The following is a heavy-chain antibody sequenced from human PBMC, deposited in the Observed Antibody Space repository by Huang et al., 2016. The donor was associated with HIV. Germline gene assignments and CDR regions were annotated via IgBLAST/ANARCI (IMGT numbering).Heavy chain of an antibody. J-gene: IGHJ3*02. V-gene: IGHV4-59*11. Sequence: QVQLQESGPGLVKPSETLSLTCTVSGGSISSHYWRWLRQPPGKGLEWIGSIYYSGSTNYNPSLKSRVTISVDTSKTQFSLKLTSVTAADTVVYYCAGEPDAFDIWGQGTMVTVSS. CDR3: AGEPDAFDI. CDR1: GGSISSHY. CDR2: IYYSGST.